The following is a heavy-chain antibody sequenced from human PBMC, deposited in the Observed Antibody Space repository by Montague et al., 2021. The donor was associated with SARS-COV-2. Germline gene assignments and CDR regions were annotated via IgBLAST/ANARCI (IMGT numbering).Heavy chain of an antibody. CDR2: IYYSGST. CDR3: ARDSDYYDSSAGYYYGMDV. D-gene: IGHD3-22*01. V-gene: IGHV4-59*01. CDR1: GGSISSYY. Sequence: SETLSLTCTVSGGSISSYYWSWFRQPPGKGLEWIGYIYYSGSTNYNPSLKSRVTISVDTSKNQFSLKLSSVTAADTAVYYCARDSDYYDSSAGYYYGMDVWGQGTTVTVSS. J-gene: IGHJ6*02.